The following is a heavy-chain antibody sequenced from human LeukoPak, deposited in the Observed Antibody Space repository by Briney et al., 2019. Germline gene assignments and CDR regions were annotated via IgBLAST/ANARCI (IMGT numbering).Heavy chain of an antibody. CDR1: GFTFSSYA. D-gene: IGHD3-10*01. CDR2: ISGSGGST. V-gene: IGHV3-23*01. Sequence: GGSLRLSCAASGFTFSSYAMSWVRQAPGKGLEWVSAISGSGGSTYYADSVKGWFTISRDNSKNTLYLQMNSLRAEDTAVYYCAKDFWFDVDGDAFDIWGQGTMVTVSS. J-gene: IGHJ3*02. CDR3: AKDFWFDVDGDAFDI.